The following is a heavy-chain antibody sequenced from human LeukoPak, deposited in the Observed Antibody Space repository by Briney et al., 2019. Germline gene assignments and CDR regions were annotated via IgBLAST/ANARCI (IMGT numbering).Heavy chain of an antibody. D-gene: IGHD5-12*01. J-gene: IGHJ4*02. CDR1: GFTFSSYA. Sequence: PGGSLRLSCAASGFTFSSYAMTWVRQAPGKGLEWVSAISGRGGRTYYADSVKGRFTISRDNSKNTLCLHMNSLRVEDTAVYYCAKDQGYSGYDPLDYWGKGTLVTVSS. CDR3: AKDQGYSGYDPLDY. CDR2: ISGRGGRT. V-gene: IGHV3-23*01.